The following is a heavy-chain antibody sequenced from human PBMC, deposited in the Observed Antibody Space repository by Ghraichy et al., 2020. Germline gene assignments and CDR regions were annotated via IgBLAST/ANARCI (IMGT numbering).Heavy chain of an antibody. V-gene: IGHV3-74*01. J-gene: IGHJ3*01. CDR1: GFTFNNYW. CDR3: ARDRGVDCSGGSCSPDDTFDV. Sequence: ETLSLTCAASGFTFNNYWMNWVRQAPGKGLVWVSRLNTDGDSTNYADSVKGRFTISRDNAKNTLYLQMNSLRAEDTAVYYCARDRGVDCSGGSCSPDDTFDVCGKGTMVTVSS. D-gene: IGHD2-15*01. CDR2: LNTDGDST.